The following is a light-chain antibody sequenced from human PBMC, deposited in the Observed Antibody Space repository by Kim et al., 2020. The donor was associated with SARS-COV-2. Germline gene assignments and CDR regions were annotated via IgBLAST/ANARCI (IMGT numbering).Light chain of an antibody. CDR3: QTWGTGIPV. Sequence: AAVKLTCTLSSGHSSYAIAWHQQQPEKGPRYLMKLNSDGSHSKGDGIPDRFSGSSSGAERYLTISSLQSEDEADYYCQTWGTGIPVFGGGTHLTVL. CDR2: LNSDGSH. V-gene: IGLV4-69*01. J-gene: IGLJ3*02. CDR1: SGHSSYA.